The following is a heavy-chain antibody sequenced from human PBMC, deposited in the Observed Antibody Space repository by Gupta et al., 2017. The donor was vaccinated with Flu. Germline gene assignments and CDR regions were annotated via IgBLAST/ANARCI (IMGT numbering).Heavy chain of an antibody. D-gene: IGHD4-17*01. CDR3: IRGVGDSITNFDY. V-gene: IGHV3-73*01. CDR2: IRSRTNNYAT. Sequence: EWVGRIRSRTNNYATTYAASVQGRFTISRDDSKNTAYLQMSSLKTDDTAVYYCIRGVGDSITNFDYWGQGTLVTVSS. J-gene: IGHJ4*02.